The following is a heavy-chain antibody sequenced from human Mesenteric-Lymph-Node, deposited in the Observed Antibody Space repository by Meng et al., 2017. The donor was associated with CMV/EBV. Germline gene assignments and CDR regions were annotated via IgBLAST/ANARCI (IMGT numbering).Heavy chain of an antibody. D-gene: IGHD4-17*01. CDR1: GFTFSSYA. J-gene: IGHJ4*02. CDR3: AKGLTPGSAVTQSDY. CDR2: ITGSGGST. V-gene: IGHV3-23*01. Sequence: GGSLRLSCAASGFTFSSYAMSWVRQAPGKGLEWVSSITGSGGSTHYADSVKGRFTISRDNSKNSLYLQMNSLRAEDTAIYYCAKGLTPGSAVTQSDYWGQGTLVNVSS.